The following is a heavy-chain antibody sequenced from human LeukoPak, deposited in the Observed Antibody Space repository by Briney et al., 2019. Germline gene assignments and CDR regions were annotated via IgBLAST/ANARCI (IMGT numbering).Heavy chain of an antibody. V-gene: IGHV1-69*05. Sequence: SVKVSCKAPGGTFSSYAISWVRQAPGQGLEWMGRIIPIFGTANYAQKFQGRVTITTDESTSTAYMELSSLRSEDTAVYYCARLNLDSGGSWYYFDYWGQGTLVTVSS. J-gene: IGHJ4*02. CDR1: GGTFSSYA. CDR2: IIPIFGTA. CDR3: ARLNLDSGGSWYYFDY. D-gene: IGHD2-15*01.